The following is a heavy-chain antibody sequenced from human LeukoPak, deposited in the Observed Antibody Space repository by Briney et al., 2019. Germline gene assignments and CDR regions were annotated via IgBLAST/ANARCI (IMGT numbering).Heavy chain of an antibody. D-gene: IGHD2-21*02. CDR3: ARASKGDIIFDF. CDR1: GYSFSTYW. Sequence: GESLKISCQGSGYSFSTYWIGWVRQMAGRGLEWMGVIYPDDSDIRYGPSFQGLVTISGDKSKNTAYLQWTSLKASDTAVYYCARASKGDIIFDFWGQGTLVTVSS. CDR2: IYPDDSDI. V-gene: IGHV5-51*01. J-gene: IGHJ4*02.